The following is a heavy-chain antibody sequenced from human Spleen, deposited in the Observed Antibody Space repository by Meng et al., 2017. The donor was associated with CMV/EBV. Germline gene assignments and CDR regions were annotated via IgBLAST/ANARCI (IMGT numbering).Heavy chain of an antibody. Sequence: TLSLTCDVSGGSFSTYYWNWIRQPPGRGLEWMGEINHSGSTNYNPSLKSRVTISIDMSKNQFSLNLTSVTAADTAVYYCARGRKGFDPWGQGTLVTVSS. V-gene: IGHV4-34*01. CDR1: GGSFSTYY. CDR3: ARGRKGFDP. J-gene: IGHJ5*02. CDR2: INHSGST. D-gene: IGHD1-14*01.